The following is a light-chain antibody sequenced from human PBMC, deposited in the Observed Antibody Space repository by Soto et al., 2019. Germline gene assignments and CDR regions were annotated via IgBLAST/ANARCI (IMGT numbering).Light chain of an antibody. J-gene: IGLJ3*02. Sequence: QLVLTQSSSASASLGASVKLTCTLSSGYSSFAIAWHQQQPEKGPRYLMKLNSDGSHSKRDGIPDRFSGSSSGAERYLTISSLQSEDEADYYCQTWGTGIRVFGGGTKLTVL. V-gene: IGLV4-69*01. CDR2: LNSDGSH. CDR3: QTWGTGIRV. CDR1: SGYSSFA.